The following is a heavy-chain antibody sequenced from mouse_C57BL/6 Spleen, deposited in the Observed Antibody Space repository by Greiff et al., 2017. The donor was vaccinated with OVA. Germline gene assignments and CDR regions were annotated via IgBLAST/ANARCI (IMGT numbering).Heavy chain of an antibody. Sequence: EVQGVESGGGLVQPGGSMKLSCVASGFTFSNYWMNWVRQSPEKGLEWVAQIRLKSDNYATHYAESVKGRFTISRDDSKSSVYLQMNNLRAEDTGIYYCTVLGRFAYWGQGTLVTVSA. CDR2: IRLKSDNYAT. D-gene: IGHD4-1*01. V-gene: IGHV6-3*01. J-gene: IGHJ3*01. CDR3: TVLGRFAY. CDR1: GFTFSNYW.